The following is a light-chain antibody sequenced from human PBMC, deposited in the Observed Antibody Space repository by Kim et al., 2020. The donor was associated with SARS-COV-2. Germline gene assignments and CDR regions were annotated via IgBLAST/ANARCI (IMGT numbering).Light chain of an antibody. J-gene: IGLJ3*02. CDR3: CSYGGSSTWV. V-gene: IGLV2-23*01. Sequence: QSALTQPASVSGSPGQSITISCTGTNNNIANYKLVSWYQQHPGKAPKLIIYEDNERPSGVSDRFSGSKSGDTASLTISGLQVEDEAIYHCCSYGGSSTWVFGGGTTLTVL. CDR2: EDN. CDR1: NNNIANYKL.